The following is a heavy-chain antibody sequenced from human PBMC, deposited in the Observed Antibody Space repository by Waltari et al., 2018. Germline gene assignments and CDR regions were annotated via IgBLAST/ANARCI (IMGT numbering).Heavy chain of an antibody. J-gene: IGHJ6*03. CDR3: ARAKRRNYDFWSGYYYYMDV. V-gene: IGHV1-8*01. D-gene: IGHD3-3*01. CDR2: MNPNSGNT. Sequence: QVQLVQSGAEVKKPGASVKVSCKASGYTFTSYDINWVRQATGQGLGWMGWMNPNSGNTGYAQKFQGRVTMTRNTSISTAYMELSSLRSEDTAVYYCARAKRRNYDFWSGYYYYMDVWGQGTLVTVSS. CDR1: GYTFTSYD.